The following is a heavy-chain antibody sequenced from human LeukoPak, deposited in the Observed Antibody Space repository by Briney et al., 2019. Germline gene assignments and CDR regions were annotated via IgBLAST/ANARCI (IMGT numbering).Heavy chain of an antibody. Sequence: GGSLRLSCAASGFIFSDFYMNWLRQAPGKGLEWVAYISSSATTIHYADSVKGRFTVSRDNAKNSLFLQMYSLRAEDTAIYYCACSIAVAGSQFDNWGQGTLVTVSS. CDR1: GFIFSDFY. V-gene: IGHV3-11*04. CDR2: ISSSATTI. CDR3: ACSIAVAGSQFDN. J-gene: IGHJ4*02. D-gene: IGHD6-19*01.